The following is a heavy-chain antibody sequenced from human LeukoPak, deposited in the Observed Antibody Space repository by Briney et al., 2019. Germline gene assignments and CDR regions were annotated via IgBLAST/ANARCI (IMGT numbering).Heavy chain of an antibody. CDR3: VKDNETGGSPFDR. D-gene: IGHD1-1*01. CDR1: GFILRSHA. V-gene: IGHV3-64D*06. Sequence: PGGSLRLSCSASGFILRSHAMHWVRQAPGKGLEYVSRISDNGGSTYYADSVEGRFTISRDNSKNTLYLQMSSLRAVDTAVYYCVKDNETGGSPFDRWGQGTLVTVSS. CDR2: ISDNGGST. J-gene: IGHJ4*02.